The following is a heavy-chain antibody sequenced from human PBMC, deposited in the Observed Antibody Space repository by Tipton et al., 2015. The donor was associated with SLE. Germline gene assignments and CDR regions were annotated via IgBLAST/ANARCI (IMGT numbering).Heavy chain of an antibody. D-gene: IGHD1-26*01. V-gene: IGHV3-74*01. J-gene: IGHJ4*02. CDR3: AKDRYYTEGGSYHFDY. CDR2: INSDGSST. Sequence: SLRLSCAASGFTFSSYSMNWVRQAPGKGLVWVSRINSDGSSTSYADSVKGRFTISRDNSKNTLYLQMNSLRAEDTAVYYCAKDRYYTEGGSYHFDYWGQGTLVTVSS. CDR1: GFTFSSYS.